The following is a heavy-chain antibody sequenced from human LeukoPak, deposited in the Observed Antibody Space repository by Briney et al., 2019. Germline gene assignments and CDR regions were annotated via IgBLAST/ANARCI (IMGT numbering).Heavy chain of an antibody. D-gene: IGHD3-22*01. CDR1: GGSISSHY. J-gene: IGHJ6*03. Sequence: SETLSLTCTVSGGSISSHYWSWIRQPPGKGLEWIGYIYYSGSTNYNPSLNSRVTISVDTSKNQFSLKLSSVTAADTAVYYCARWYSSGYYYYYYYMDVWGKGTTVTVSS. V-gene: IGHV4-59*11. CDR2: IYYSGST. CDR3: ARWYSSGYYYYYYYMDV.